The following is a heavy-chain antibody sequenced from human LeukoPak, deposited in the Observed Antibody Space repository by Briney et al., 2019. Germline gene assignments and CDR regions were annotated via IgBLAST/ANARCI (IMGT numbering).Heavy chain of an antibody. J-gene: IGHJ5*02. V-gene: IGHV4-59*01. CDR2: IYYSGST. Sequence: SETLSLTCTVSGGSISSYYWSWIRQPPGKGLEWIGYIYYSGSTNYNPSLKSRVTISVDTSKNQFSLKLSSVTAADTAVCYCARGVSITGWFDPWGQGTLVTVSS. D-gene: IGHD1-20*01. CDR3: ARGVSITGWFDP. CDR1: GGSISSYY.